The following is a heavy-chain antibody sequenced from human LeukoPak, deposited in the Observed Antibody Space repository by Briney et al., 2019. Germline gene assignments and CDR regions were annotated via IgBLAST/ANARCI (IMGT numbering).Heavy chain of an antibody. D-gene: IGHD6-6*01. CDR1: GFTFRSYD. CDR3: ASRYSSSWWNGFDL. Sequence: GGSLRLSCTASGFTFRSYDMLWVRQAPGKGLEWVACIRYDGNNKFYVDSVKGRFTVSRDNFKSSLDLQMNSLRSEDTAMYYCASRYSSSWWNGFDLWGQGTMVTVSS. CDR2: IRYDGNNK. J-gene: IGHJ3*01. V-gene: IGHV3-30*02.